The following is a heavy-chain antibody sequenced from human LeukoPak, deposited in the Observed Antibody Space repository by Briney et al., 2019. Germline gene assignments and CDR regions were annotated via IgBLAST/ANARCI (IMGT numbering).Heavy chain of an antibody. D-gene: IGHD3-3*01. CDR2: IKNDGSIT. J-gene: IGHJ5*02. Sequence: GWSLTLSCAASGFIFSGYWMHWVGQAPGKGLVWISRIKNDGSITSYADSVKGRFTISRDNAKNTLYLQMNSLRVEDTAVCHCTKSDWFDPWGQGTLVTVSS. CDR3: TKSDWFDP. V-gene: IGHV3-74*01. CDR1: GFIFSGYW.